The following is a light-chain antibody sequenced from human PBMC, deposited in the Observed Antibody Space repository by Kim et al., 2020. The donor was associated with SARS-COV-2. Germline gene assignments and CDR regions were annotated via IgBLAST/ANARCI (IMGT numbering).Light chain of an antibody. Sequence: GQSGTCSGTGTSSDVGSYNRVSWYQQPPGTAPNLMIYEVINRPSGVPDRFSGSKSGNTASLTISGLQAEDEADYYCSSYTSSSTVVFGGGTQLTVL. CDR3: SSYTSSSTVV. CDR1: SSDVGSYNR. CDR2: EVI. V-gene: IGLV2-18*02. J-gene: IGLJ2*01.